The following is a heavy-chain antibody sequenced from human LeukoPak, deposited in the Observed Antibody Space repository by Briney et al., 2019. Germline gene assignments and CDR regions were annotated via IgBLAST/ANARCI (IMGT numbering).Heavy chain of an antibody. V-gene: IGHV3-11*01. J-gene: IGHJ4*02. CDR2: ISSSGSTI. CDR1: GFTFSDYY. Sequence: GGSLRLSCAASGFTFSDYYMSWIRQAPGKGQEWVSYISSSGSTIYYADSVKGRFTISRDNAKNSLYLQMNSLRAEDTAVYYCARAGAQGNGDFPEWDFDYWGQGTLVTVSS. CDR3: ARAGAQGNGDFPEWDFDY. D-gene: IGHD4-17*01.